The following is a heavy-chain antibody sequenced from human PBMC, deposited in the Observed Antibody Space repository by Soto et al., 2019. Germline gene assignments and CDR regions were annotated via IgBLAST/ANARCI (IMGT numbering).Heavy chain of an antibody. CDR3: ARDTLDVVTGHKRSFDL. J-gene: IGHJ4*02. Sequence: AESLRLSCSASGASFEDYTIHWVCHTPGTGKEWISLISWDCGRTLYSDSLKGRFIISRDNSKNPLYLQMKSMTTEDTALYFCARDTLDVVTGHKRSFDLWGQGNLVAVSS. CDR1: GASFEDYT. V-gene: IGHV3-43*01. D-gene: IGHD2-2*03. CDR2: ISWDCGRT.